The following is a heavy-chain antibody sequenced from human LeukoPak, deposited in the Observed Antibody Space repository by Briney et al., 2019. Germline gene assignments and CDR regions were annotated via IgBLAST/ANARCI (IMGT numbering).Heavy chain of an antibody. CDR1: GFTFSGSA. J-gene: IGHJ4*02. CDR3: TRPPYCSGGSCLPI. CDR2: IRSKANSYAT. V-gene: IGHV3-73*01. Sequence: GGSLKLSCAASGFTFSGSAMHWVRQASGKGLEWVGRIRSKANSYATAYAASVKGRFTISRDDSKNTAYLQMSSLKTEDTAMYYCTRPPYCSGGSCLPIWGQGTLVTVSS. D-gene: IGHD2-15*01.